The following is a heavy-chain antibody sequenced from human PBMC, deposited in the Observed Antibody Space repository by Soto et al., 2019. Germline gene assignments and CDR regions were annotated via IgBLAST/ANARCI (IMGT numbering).Heavy chain of an antibody. D-gene: IGHD3-22*01. Sequence: GGSLRFSCSTSVFFFTDYFMSLIRQAPGKGLECVSYISRSGDFAHYADSVKGRFTISRDNTKNSLYLQMNSLRAEDTAVYYSARDLPPYYYDSSGWPEYWGKGPTVTVSS. CDR2: ISRSGDFA. CDR1: VFFFTDYF. CDR3: ARDLPPYYYDSSGWPEY. V-gene: IGHV3-11*04. J-gene: IGHJ6*01.